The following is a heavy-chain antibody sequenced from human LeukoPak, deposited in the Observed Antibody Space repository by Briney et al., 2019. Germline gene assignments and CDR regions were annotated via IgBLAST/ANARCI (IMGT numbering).Heavy chain of an antibody. J-gene: IGHJ4*02. Sequence: SETLSLTCTVSGGSLTSYYWSWIRQPPGKGLQCIGYIFYSGSTNYNPSLRGRVTISVDTSRNQFSLKLSSVTAADTAVYYCARDLGQWLVKYYFDYWGQGTLVTVSS. D-gene: IGHD6-19*01. V-gene: IGHV4-59*12. CDR3: ARDLGQWLVKYYFDY. CDR1: GGSLTSYY. CDR2: IFYSGST.